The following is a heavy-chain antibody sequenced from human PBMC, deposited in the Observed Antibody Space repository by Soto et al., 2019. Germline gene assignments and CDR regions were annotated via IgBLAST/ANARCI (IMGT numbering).Heavy chain of an antibody. J-gene: IGHJ6*03. CDR3: ARDLGLRSAGDLYYYYMDV. D-gene: IGHD5-12*01. Sequence: SETLSLTCTVSGGSISSSSYYWGWIRQPPGKGLEWIGSIYYSGSTKYNPSLKSRVTISVDTSKNQFSLKVSSVTDADTAVYYCARDLGLRSAGDLYYYYMDVWGKGTTVTAP. CDR2: IYYSGST. CDR1: GGSISSSSYY. V-gene: IGHV4-39*07.